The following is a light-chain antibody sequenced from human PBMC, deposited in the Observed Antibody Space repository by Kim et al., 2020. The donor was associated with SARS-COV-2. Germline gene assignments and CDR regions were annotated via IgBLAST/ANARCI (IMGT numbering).Light chain of an antibody. CDR1: HSGSSSY. V-gene: IGKV3-20*01. CDR2: GAS. J-gene: IGKJ4*01. CDR3: QQYVSSPLT. Sequence: SPGESAAPFCWASHSGSSSYLAWYQQKPGQAPRLLIYGASSRATGIPDRFGGSGSGTDFTLTISRLEPEDFAVYYCQQYVSSPLTFGGGTKVDIK.